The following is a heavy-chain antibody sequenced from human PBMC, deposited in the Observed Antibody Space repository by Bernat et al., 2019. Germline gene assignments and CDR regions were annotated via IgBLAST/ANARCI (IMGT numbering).Heavy chain of an antibody. CDR3: ARLPIVVVPAARGDYYYYMDV. D-gene: IGHD2-2*01. CDR2: IFSNDEK. Sequence: QVTLKESGPVLVKPTETLTLTCTVSGFSLCNARMGVSWIRQPPGKALEWLAHIFSNDEKSYSTSLKSRLTISKDTSKSQVVLTMTNMDPVDTATYYCARLPIVVVPAARGDYYYYMDVWGKGTTVTVSS. J-gene: IGHJ6*03. V-gene: IGHV2-26*01. CDR1: GFSLCNARMG.